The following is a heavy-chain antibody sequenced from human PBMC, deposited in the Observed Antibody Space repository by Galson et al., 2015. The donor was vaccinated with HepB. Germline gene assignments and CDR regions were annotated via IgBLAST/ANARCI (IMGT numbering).Heavy chain of an antibody. D-gene: IGHD3-3*01. CDR2: IKQDGSEK. V-gene: IGHV3-7*01. J-gene: IGHJ6*03. CDR3: ARDGGFAHYDFWSGYDYYYYYMDV. Sequence: SLRLSCAASGFTFSSYWMSWVRQAPGKGLEWVANIKQDGSEKYYVDSVKGRFTISRDNAKNSLYLQMNSLRAEDTAVYYCARDGGFAHYDFWSGYDYYYYYMDVWGKGTTVTVSS. CDR1: GFTFSSYW.